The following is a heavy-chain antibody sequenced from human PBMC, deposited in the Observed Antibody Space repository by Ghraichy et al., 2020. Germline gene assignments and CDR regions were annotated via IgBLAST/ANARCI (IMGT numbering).Heavy chain of an antibody. J-gene: IGHJ3*02. V-gene: IGHV3-23*01. CDR1: GFTFSSYA. Sequence: GGSLRLSCAASGFTFSSYAMSWVRQAPGKRLEWVSAISGSGGSTYYADSVKGRFTISRDNSKNTLYLQMNSLRAEDTAVYYCAKDQTYYDFWSGYYTQEVDAFDIWGQGTMVTVSS. CDR3: AKDQTYYDFWSGYYTQEVDAFDI. CDR2: ISGSGGST. D-gene: IGHD3-3*01.